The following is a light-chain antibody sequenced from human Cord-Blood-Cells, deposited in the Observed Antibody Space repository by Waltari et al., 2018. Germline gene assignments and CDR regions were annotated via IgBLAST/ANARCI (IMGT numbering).Light chain of an antibody. CDR1: QSISSY. CDR3: QQSYSTPRT. Sequence: DIQMTQSPSSLSASVGDSVTIPCRASQSISSYLNWYQQKPGKAPKLLIYAASSLQSGVPSRFSGSGSGTDFTLTISSLQPEDFATYYCQQSYSTPRTFGQGTKLEIK. J-gene: IGKJ2*02. V-gene: IGKV1-39*01. CDR2: AAS.